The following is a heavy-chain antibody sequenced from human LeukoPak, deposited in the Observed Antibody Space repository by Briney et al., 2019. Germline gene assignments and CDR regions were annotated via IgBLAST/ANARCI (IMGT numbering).Heavy chain of an antibody. D-gene: IGHD2-2*01. CDR3: ARGLRLPSRSAPAVPHV. CDR1: GGSFSDYY. CDR2: INHSGTT. V-gene: IGHV4-34*01. Sequence: SETLSLTCAVYGGSFSDYYWNWIRQPPGKGLEWIGEINHSGTTNYNPSLKSRVTISVDTSKNQFSLRLSAVTAADAAVYHCARGLRLPSRSAPAVPHVWAKGTTVTVSA. J-gene: IGHJ6*04.